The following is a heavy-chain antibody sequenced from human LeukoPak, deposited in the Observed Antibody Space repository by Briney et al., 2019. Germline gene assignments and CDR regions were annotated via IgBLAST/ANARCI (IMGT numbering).Heavy chain of an antibody. D-gene: IGHD6-19*01. CDR2: ISAYNGNT. CDR1: GYTFTSYG. J-gene: IGHJ6*02. Sequence: ASVKVSCKASGYTFTSYGISWLRQAPGQGLEWMGWISAYNGNTNYAQKFQGRVTMTRDTSTSTVYMELYSLRSEDTAVYYCGRGAVVGGYYYYGMDVWGQGTTVTVSS. CDR3: GRGAVVGGYYYYGMDV. V-gene: IGHV1-18*01.